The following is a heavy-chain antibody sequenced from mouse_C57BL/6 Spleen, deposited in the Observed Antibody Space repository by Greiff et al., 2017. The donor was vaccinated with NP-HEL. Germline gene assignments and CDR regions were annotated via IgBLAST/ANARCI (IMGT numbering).Heavy chain of an antibody. V-gene: IGHV3-6*01. CDR1: GYSITSGYY. J-gene: IGHJ3*01. CDR3: AREGLRRRGGFAY. D-gene: IGHD2-4*01. CDR2: ISYDGSN. Sequence: VQLKESGPGLVKPSQSLSLPCSVTGYSITSGYYWNWIRQFPGNKLEWMGYISYDGSNNYNPSLKNRIAITRDTTKNQFFLKLNSVTTEDTATYYCAREGLRRRGGFAYWGQGTLVTVSA.